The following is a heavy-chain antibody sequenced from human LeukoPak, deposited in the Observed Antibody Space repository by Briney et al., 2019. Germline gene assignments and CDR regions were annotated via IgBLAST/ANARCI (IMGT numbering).Heavy chain of an antibody. CDR1: GFTFDDYT. D-gene: IGHD2-2*01. V-gene: IGHV3-43*01. CDR2: ISWDGGST. CDR3: AKSPAAIVGDYYYYYYMDV. Sequence: GGSLRLSCAASGFTFDDYTMHWVRQAPGKGLEWVSLISWDGGSTHYADSVKGRFTISRDNSKNSLYLQMNSLRAEDTAVYYCAKSPAAIVGDYYYYYYMDVWGKGTTVTISS. J-gene: IGHJ6*03.